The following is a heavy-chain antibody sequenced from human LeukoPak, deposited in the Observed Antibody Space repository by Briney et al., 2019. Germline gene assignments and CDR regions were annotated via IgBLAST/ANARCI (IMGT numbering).Heavy chain of an antibody. CDR2: VYYSGST. J-gene: IGHJ3*02. V-gene: IGHV4-59*01. D-gene: IGHD5-18*01. Sequence: SETLSLTCTVSGGSISSYYWSWIRQPPGKGLEWIGYVYYSGSTNYNPSLKSRVTISVDTSKKQFSLKLSSVTAADTAVYYCARSGYSYGADAVDIWGQGTMVTVSS. CDR1: GGSISSYY. CDR3: ARSGYSYGADAVDI.